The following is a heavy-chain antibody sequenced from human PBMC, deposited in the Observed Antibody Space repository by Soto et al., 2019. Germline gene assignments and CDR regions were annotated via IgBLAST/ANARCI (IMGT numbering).Heavy chain of an antibody. V-gene: IGHV3-74*01. CDR2: VDSAGSGT. J-gene: IGHJ4*02. CDR1: GITFSGFW. Sequence: VPLVESGGGSVQPGGSLRLSCVASGITFSGFWMHWVRQVPGKGLVWVARVDSAGSGTSYADFVKGRFTISRDNAKNPLSLQMDSLRVEDTAVYYCATVFEHWGQGIPVTVSS. CDR3: ATVFEH.